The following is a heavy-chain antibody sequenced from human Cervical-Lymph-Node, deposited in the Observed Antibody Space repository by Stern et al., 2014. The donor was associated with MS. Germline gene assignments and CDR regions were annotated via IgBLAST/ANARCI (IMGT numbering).Heavy chain of an antibody. CDR3: ARVGILYYYGMDV. Sequence: VQLEESGPGLVKPSETLSLTCTVSGGSISSYYWSWIRQPPGKGLEWIGYIYYSGSTNYNPSLKSRVTISVDTSKNQFSLKLSSVTAADTAVYYCARVGILYYYGMDVWGQGTTVTVSS. J-gene: IGHJ6*02. V-gene: IGHV4-59*01. CDR2: IYYSGST. CDR1: GGSISSYY. D-gene: IGHD2/OR15-2a*01.